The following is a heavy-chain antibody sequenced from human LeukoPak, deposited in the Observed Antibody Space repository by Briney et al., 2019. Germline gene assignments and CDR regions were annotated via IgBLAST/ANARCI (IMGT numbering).Heavy chain of an antibody. Sequence: GGSLRLSCAASGFTFSNYAMNWVRRAPGKGLEWVSVISDLGASTYYADSVKGRFTISRDNSKNTLYLQMNSLRAEDTAVYYCAKPRTIAVPGGSGFDSWGQGTLVTVSS. D-gene: IGHD6-13*01. CDR1: GFTFSNYA. CDR3: AKPRTIAVPGGSGFDS. CDR2: ISDLGAST. J-gene: IGHJ4*02. V-gene: IGHV3-23*01.